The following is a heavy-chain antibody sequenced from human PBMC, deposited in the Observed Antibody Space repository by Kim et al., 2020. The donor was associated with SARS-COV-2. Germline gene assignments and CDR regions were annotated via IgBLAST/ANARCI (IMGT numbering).Heavy chain of an antibody. CDR3: ARVHCPNYYGSGSYYNYPVVCNYFDY. D-gene: IGHD3-10*01. V-gene: IGHV3-21*01. Sequence: GGSLRLSCAASGFTFSSYSMNWVRQAPGKGLEWVASISSSSSYIYYADSVKGRFTISRDNAKNSLYLQMNSLRAEDTAVYYCARVHCPNYYGSGSYYNYPVVCNYFDYWGQGTLVTVSS. CDR2: ISSSSSYI. J-gene: IGHJ4*02. CDR1: GFTFSSYS.